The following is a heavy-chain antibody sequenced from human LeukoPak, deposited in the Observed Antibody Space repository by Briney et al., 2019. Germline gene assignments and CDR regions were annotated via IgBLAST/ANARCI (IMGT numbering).Heavy chain of an antibody. CDR1: GFTFSSYS. D-gene: IGHD6-13*01. CDR3: ARFPTGAAATDY. CDR2: ISSSSSYI. V-gene: IGHV3-21*05. J-gene: IGHJ4*02. Sequence: PGGSLRLSCAASGFTFSSYSMNWVRQAPGKGLEWVSYISSSSSYIYYADSVKGRFTISRDNAKNSLYLQMNSLRAEDTAVYYCARFPTGAAATDYWGQGTLVTVSS.